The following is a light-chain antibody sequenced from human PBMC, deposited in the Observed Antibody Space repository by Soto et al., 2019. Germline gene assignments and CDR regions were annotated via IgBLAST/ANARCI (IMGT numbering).Light chain of an antibody. CDR2: EVT. Sequence: QSALTQPPSASGSPGQSVTISCTGSSSDVGGYNYVSWYQQHPGKAPKLMIYEVTKRPSGVPDLFSGSKSGNTASLTVSGLQAEDEADYYCSSYAGSNILLFGGGTKLTVL. CDR3: SSYAGSNILL. J-gene: IGLJ3*02. CDR1: SSDVGGYNY. V-gene: IGLV2-8*01.